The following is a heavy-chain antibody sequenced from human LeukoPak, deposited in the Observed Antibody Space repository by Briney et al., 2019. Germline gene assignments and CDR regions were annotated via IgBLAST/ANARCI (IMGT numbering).Heavy chain of an antibody. CDR3: AKDMGWELLLDDAFDI. D-gene: IGHD1-26*01. CDR2: ISWNSGSI. V-gene: IGHV3-9*01. Sequence: PGGSLRLSCAASGFTFDDYAMHWVRQAPGKGLEWVSGISWNSGSIGYADSVKGRFTISRDNAKNSLYLQMNSLRAEDTALYYCAKDMGWELLLDDAFDIRGQGTMVTVSS. CDR1: GFTFDDYA. J-gene: IGHJ3*02.